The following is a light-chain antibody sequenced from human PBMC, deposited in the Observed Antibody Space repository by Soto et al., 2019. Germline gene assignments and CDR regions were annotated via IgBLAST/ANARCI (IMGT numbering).Light chain of an antibody. CDR1: QSVSGN. CDR2: GAS. Sequence: EIVMTQSPATLSVSPGERATLSCRASQSVSGNLAWYQQKPGQAPRLLIYGASTRATGIPARFSGSGSGTEFTLSISSLQSEDFAVYYCQQYNNWPPWTFGQGTKVDIK. J-gene: IGKJ1*01. V-gene: IGKV3-15*01. CDR3: QQYNNWPPWT.